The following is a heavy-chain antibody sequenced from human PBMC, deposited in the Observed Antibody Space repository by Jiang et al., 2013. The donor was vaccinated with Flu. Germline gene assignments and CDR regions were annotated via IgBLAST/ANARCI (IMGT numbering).Heavy chain of an antibody. CDR1: GYRFSTHW. D-gene: IGHD4-23*01. CDR3: ARDYGGKGVNAFDI. Sequence: SLKISCKVSGYRFSTHWIGWVRQTPGKGLEWMGIIYPGDSDTRYSPSFEGQVTISADESISTAFLQWSSLKASDTAIYYCARDYGGKGVNAFDIWGQGTMVTVSS. V-gene: IGHV5-51*01. J-gene: IGHJ3*02. CDR2: IYPGDSDT.